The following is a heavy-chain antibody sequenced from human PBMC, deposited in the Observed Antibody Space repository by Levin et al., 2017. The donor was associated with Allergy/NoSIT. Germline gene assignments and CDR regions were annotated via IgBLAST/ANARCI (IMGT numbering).Heavy chain of an antibody. CDR2: IYYSGST. D-gene: IGHD4-17*01. J-gene: IGHJ6*02. Sequence: SQTLSLTCTVSGGSISSGGYYWSWIRQHPGKGLEWIGYIYYSGSTYYNPSLKSRVTISVDTSKNQFSLKLSSVTAADTAVYYCARDRDYGDVGEPAPYYYYYGMDVWGQGTTVTVSS. CDR3: ARDRDYGDVGEPAPYYYYYGMDV. CDR1: GGSISSGGYY. V-gene: IGHV4-31*03.